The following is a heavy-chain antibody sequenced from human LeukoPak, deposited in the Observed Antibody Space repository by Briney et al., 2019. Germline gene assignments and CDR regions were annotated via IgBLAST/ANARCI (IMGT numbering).Heavy chain of an antibody. J-gene: IGHJ6*02. CDR2: VNRSGST. Sequence: PSETLSLTCAVYGGSFSGYYWSWIRQPPGKGLEWIGEVNRSGSTNYNPSLKSRVTISVDTSKNQFSLKLSSVTAADMAVYYCARGWATCGGDCYPYYYYYGMDVWGQGTTVTVSS. CDR3: ARGWATCGGDCYPYYYYYGMDV. D-gene: IGHD2-21*02. V-gene: IGHV4-34*01. CDR1: GGSFSGYY.